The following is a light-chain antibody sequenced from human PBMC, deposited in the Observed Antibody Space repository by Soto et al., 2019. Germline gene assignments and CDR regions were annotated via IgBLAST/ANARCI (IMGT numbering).Light chain of an antibody. CDR1: QSVSSSY. CDR3: QQYGSSPQT. J-gene: IGKJ1*01. CDR2: GAS. Sequence: VLSQTQGTLSLSPGERATLSCRASQSVSSSYLAWYQQKPGQAPRLLIYGASSRATGIPDRFSGSGSGTDFTLTISRLEPEDFAVYYCQQYGSSPQTFGQGTKV. V-gene: IGKV3-20*01.